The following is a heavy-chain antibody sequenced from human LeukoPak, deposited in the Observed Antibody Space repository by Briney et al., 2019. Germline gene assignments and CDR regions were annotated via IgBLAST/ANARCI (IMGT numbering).Heavy chain of an antibody. J-gene: IGHJ6*03. V-gene: IGHV5-51*01. CDR3: ARRVADKYGAYFYYMDV. CDR2: IHPDDFDT. D-gene: IGHD6-13*01. CDR1: GYNFTRHS. Sequence: GESLKISCKGSGYNFTRHSIGWVRQMPGKGLEWMGSIHPDDFDTRYSPSFVGQVTISVDESINTAYLQWSSLKASDTAMYYCARRVADKYGAYFYYMDVWGKGTTVTVSS.